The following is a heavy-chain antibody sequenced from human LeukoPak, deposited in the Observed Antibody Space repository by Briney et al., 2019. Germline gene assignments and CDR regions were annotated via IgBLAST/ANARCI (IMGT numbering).Heavy chain of an antibody. CDR1: GFTVSSNY. V-gene: IGHV3-66*01. J-gene: IGHJ4*02. CDR3: ARAPTVTTNFDY. Sequence: GGSLRLSCAASGFTVSSNYMSWVRQAPGKGLEWVSIIYSGGTTFYADSVRGRFTISRDSSENTVYLQMNSLRAEDTAVYYCARAPTVTTNFDYWGQGALVTVSS. CDR2: IYSGGTT. D-gene: IGHD4-17*01.